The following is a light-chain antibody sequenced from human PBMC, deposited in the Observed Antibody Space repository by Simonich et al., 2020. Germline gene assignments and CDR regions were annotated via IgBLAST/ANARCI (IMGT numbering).Light chain of an antibody. CDR1: SRDVGGYNY. Sequence: QSVLTQPASVSGSPGQSITISCTGTSRDVGGYNYVSWYQQHPGKAPKLMIYDVSKRPTGVSNRFSGPKSGNTASLTISGLQAEDEADYYCSSYTSSSTLVFGGGTKLTVL. J-gene: IGLJ3*02. CDR3: SSYTSSSTLV. CDR2: DVS. V-gene: IGLV2-14*01.